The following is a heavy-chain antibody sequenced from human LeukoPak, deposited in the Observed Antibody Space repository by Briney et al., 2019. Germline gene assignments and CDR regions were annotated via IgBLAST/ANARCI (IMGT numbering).Heavy chain of an antibody. CDR3: ARDDDYGDYSMRY. D-gene: IGHD4-17*01. J-gene: IGHJ4*02. Sequence: PSETLSLTCAVSGYSISSGYYWGWIRQPPGKGLEWIGSIYHSGSTYYNPSLKSRVTISVDTSKNQFSLKLSSVTAADTAVYYCARDDDYGDYSMRYWGQGTLVTVSS. CDR2: IYHSGST. CDR1: GYSISSGYY. V-gene: IGHV4-38-2*02.